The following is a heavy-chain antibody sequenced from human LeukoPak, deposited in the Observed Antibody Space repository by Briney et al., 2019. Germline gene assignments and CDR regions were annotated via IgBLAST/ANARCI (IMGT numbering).Heavy chain of an antibody. CDR1: GFTFTSSA. CDR3: AAGTGGSYSLPSY. Sequence: SVKVSCKASGFTFTSSAVQWVRQARGQRLEWIGWIVVGSGNTNYAQKFQERVTITRDMSTSTAYMELSSLRSEDTAVYYCAAGTGGSYSLPSYWGQGTLVTVSS. J-gene: IGHJ4*02. CDR2: IVVGSGNT. V-gene: IGHV1-58*01. D-gene: IGHD1-26*01.